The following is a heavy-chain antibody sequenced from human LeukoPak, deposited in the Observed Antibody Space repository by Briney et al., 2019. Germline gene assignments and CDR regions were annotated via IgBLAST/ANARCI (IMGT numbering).Heavy chain of an antibody. V-gene: IGHV3-23*01. CDR1: GFTFSAYA. Sequence: GGSLRLSCAASGFTFSAYAMSWVRQAPGKGLEWLSSISASGGSTYYADSVTGRFTISRDRSKNTLYLQMNSLRAEDTAVYYCAKGANCGGDCFSLFDYWGQGTPVTVSS. CDR3: AKGANCGGDCFSLFDY. CDR2: ISASGGST. J-gene: IGHJ4*02. D-gene: IGHD2-21*02.